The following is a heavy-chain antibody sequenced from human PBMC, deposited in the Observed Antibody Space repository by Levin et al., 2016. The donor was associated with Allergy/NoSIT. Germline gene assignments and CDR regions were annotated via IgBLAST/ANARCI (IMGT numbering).Heavy chain of an antibody. CDR3: GRVLRSGSYKSYGVDV. D-gene: IGHD3-10*01. V-gene: IGHV3-33*01. J-gene: IGHJ6*02. Sequence: WIRQPPGKGLEWVAAIWYDGSSKYYVESVKGRFTISRDNSKNTLYLQMNSLRAEDTAVYYCGRVLRSGSYKSYGVDVWGQGTTVTVSS. CDR2: IWYDGSSK.